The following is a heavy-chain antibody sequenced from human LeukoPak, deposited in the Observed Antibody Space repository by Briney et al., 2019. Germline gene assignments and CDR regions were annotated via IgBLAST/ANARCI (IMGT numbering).Heavy chain of an antibody. CDR1: GGAFSGYS. V-gene: IGHV4-39*01. CDR2: IYYSGST. D-gene: IGHD3/OR15-3a*01. J-gene: IGHJ4*02. CDR3: ARRTGVDLDYFDY. Sequence: PSETLSLTCAVYGGAFSGYSWGWIRQPPGKGLEWIGSIYYSGSTYYNPSLKSRVTISVDTSKNQFSLKLSSVTAADTAVYYCARRTGVDLDYFDYWGQGTLVTVSS.